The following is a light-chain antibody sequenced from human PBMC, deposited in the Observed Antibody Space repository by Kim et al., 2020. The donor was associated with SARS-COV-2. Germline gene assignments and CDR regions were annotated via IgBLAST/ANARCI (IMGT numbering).Light chain of an antibody. V-gene: IGLV3-1*01. CDR2: QDF. CDR1: KLGEKF. Sequence: VSPGQTATITCSGEKLGEKFACWYQQKPGQSPLLLIYQDFERPSGIPDRFSGSTSGNTATLTISETQAVDEADYYCQAWDSNSAYVFGTGTKVTVL. CDR3: QAWDSNSAYV. J-gene: IGLJ1*01.